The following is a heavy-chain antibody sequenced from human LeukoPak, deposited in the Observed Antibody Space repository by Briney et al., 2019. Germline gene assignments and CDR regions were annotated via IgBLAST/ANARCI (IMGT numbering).Heavy chain of an antibody. D-gene: IGHD3-10*01. CDR1: GFTFSSYA. CDR3: ARDRWFGDEDDAFDI. J-gene: IGHJ3*02. CDR2: ISYDGSNK. V-gene: IGHV3-30-3*01. Sequence: PGRSLRLSCAASGFTFSSYAMHWVRQAPAKGLEWVAVISYDGSNKYYADSVKGRFSISRDNSKNTLYLQMNSLRAEDTAVYYCARDRWFGDEDDAFDIWGQGTMVTVSS.